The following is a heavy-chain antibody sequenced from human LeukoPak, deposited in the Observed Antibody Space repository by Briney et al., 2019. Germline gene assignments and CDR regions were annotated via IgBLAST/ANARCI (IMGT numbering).Heavy chain of an antibody. CDR3: ARATGDPPYYYYGMDV. V-gene: IGHV3-11*01. CDR2: ISSSGSTI. J-gene: IGHJ6*02. Sequence: GGSLRLSCAASGFTFSDYYMSWIRQAPGKGLEWVSYISSSGSTIYYADSVKGRFTISRDNAKNSLYLQMNSLRAEDTAVYYCARATGDPPYYYYGMDVWGQGTTVTVSS. CDR1: GFTFSDYY. D-gene: IGHD4-17*01.